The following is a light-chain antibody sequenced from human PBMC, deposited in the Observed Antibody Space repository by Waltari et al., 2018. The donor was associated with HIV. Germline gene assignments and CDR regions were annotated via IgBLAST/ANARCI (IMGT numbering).Light chain of an antibody. CDR3: YSTRSSGRGM. CDR2: EAY. V-gene: IGLV3-10*01. J-gene: IGLJ3*02. Sequence: SYVLPQPPSVSVCPGQTARSTGSGVLPYKDPFWYQLKSGQAPVVVFNEAYKRPSGIPWRFSGATSGAMPSLTISLAHVEDEGYYYCYSTRSSGRGMFGGGTKLTVL. CDR1: LPYKD.